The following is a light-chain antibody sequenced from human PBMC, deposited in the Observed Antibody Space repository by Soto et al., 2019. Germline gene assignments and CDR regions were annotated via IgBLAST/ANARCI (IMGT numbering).Light chain of an antibody. CDR1: QSISNW. J-gene: IGKJ5*01. Sequence: DIQMTQSPSTLSASVGDRVSIACRASQSISNWLAWYQQKPGKAPKLLIYRASSLESGVPSRFSGSGSGTDFTLTISSLQPEDFATYYCQQSYHTLYTFGQGTRLEIK. V-gene: IGKV1-5*03. CDR2: RAS. CDR3: QQSYHTLYT.